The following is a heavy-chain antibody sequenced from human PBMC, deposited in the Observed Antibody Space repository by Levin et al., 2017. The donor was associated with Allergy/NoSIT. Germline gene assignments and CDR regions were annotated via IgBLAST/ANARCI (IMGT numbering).Heavy chain of an antibody. D-gene: IGHD3-3*01. J-gene: IGHJ4*02. Sequence: SETLSLTCAVYGGSFSGYYWSWIRQPPGKGLEWIGEINHSGSTNYNPSLKSRVTISVDTSKNQFSLKLSSVTAADTAVYYCARGLGGITIFGVVITNYFDYWGQGTLVTVSS. V-gene: IGHV4-34*01. CDR1: GGSFSGYY. CDR2: INHSGST. CDR3: ARGLGGITIFGVVITNYFDY.